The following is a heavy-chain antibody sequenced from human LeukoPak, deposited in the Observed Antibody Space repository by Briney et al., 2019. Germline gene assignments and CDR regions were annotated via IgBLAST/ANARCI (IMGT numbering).Heavy chain of an antibody. D-gene: IGHD6-13*01. J-gene: IGHJ4*02. CDR2: IKQDGSEK. Sequence: GRSLRLSCAASGFTFSAYWMSWVRQAPGKGLEWVAHIKQDGSEKYYVDSVKGRFTISRDNAKNSLYLQMNSLRAEDTAMYYCARDSAGNDYWGQGTLVTVSS. CDR1: GFTFSAYW. CDR3: ARDSAGNDY. V-gene: IGHV3-7*01.